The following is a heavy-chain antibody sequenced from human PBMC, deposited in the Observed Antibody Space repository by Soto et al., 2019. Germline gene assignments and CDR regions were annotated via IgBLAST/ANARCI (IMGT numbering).Heavy chain of an antibody. CDR2: VYYTGST. CDR1: GDSISTFY. Sequence: SSETLSLTCTVSGDSISTFYWGWMRQSPGKELEWIGYVYYTGSTNYNPSLKSRVTISVDRSKNQFSLKLTSANAADTAVYYCARVRRTTITALPNWFDPWGQGTLVTVSS. V-gene: IGHV4-59*01. CDR3: ARVRRTTITALPNWFDP. D-gene: IGHD6-6*01. J-gene: IGHJ5*02.